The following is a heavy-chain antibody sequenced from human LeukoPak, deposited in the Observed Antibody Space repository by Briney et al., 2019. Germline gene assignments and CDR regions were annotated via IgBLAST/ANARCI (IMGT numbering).Heavy chain of an antibody. J-gene: IGHJ4*02. CDR1: GGSISSPTYF. CDR2: IYSGGNT. D-gene: IGHD3-10*01. Sequence: SETLSLTCTVSGGSISSPTYFWGWIRQAPGKGLEWIGSIYSGGNTYYNPSLNSRIPISVDTSKNQFSLKLSSVTAADTAVYYCARGLLIIDYWGQGTLVTVSS. CDR3: ARGLLIIDY. V-gene: IGHV4-39*07.